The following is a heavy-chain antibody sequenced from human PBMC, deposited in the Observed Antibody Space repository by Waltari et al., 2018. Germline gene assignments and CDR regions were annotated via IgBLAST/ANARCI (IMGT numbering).Heavy chain of an antibody. Sequence: QVQLQESGPGLVKPSETLSLTCTVSGGSISSYYWSWIRQPPGKGLEWIGYIYYSGSTNSNPSLKSRVTISVDTSKNQFSLKLSSVTAADTAVYYCARVPHYYDSSGPPSGAFDIWGQGTMVTVSS. J-gene: IGHJ3*02. CDR3: ARVPHYYDSSGPPSGAFDI. D-gene: IGHD3-22*01. CDR2: IYYSGST. CDR1: GGSISSYY. V-gene: IGHV4-59*01.